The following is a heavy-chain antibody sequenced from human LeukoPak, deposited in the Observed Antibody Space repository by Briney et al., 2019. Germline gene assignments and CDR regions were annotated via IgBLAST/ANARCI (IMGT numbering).Heavy chain of an antibody. D-gene: IGHD1-7*01. J-gene: IGHJ4*02. CDR2: ISDDGRNI. CDR3: ARAKLRDTFDY. V-gene: IGHV3-30*04. Sequence: GGSLRLSCAASGFTFSSYAMHWVRQAPGRGLEWVAVISDDGRNIYHADSVKGRFTISSDNSKNTLYLQMNSLRAEDTAVYYCARAKLRDTFDYWGQGTLVTVSS. CDR1: GFTFSSYA.